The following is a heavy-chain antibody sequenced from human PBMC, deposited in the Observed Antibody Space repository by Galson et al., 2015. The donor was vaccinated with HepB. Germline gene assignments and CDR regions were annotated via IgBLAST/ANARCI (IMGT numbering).Heavy chain of an antibody. CDR2: INPNSGGT. Sequence: SVKVSCKASGYTFTGYYMHWVRQAPGQGLEWMGWINPNSGGTNYAQKFQGGVTMTRDTSISTAYMELSRLRSDDTAVYYCARGSGSPHWFTAYFDYWGQGTLVTVSS. D-gene: IGHD6-19*01. CDR3: ARGSGSPHWFTAYFDY. J-gene: IGHJ4*02. CDR1: GYTFTGYY. V-gene: IGHV1-2*02.